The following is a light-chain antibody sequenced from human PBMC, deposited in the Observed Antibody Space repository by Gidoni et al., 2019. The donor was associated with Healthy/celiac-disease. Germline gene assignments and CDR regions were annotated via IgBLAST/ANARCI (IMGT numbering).Light chain of an antibody. CDR3: QQSYSTPRT. V-gene: IGKV1-39*01. Sequence: DIQMTQTPSSLSASVGDRVTITCRASQSISSYLNWYQQKPGKAPKLLIYAASSLQSGVPSRVSGSGSGTDFTLTISSLQPEDFAPYYCQQSYSTPRTFGQGTKVEIK. CDR1: QSISSY. CDR2: AAS. J-gene: IGKJ1*01.